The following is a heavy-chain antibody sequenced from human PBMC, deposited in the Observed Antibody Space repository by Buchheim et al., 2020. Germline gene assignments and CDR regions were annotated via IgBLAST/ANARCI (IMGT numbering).Heavy chain of an antibody. CDR1: GFTFSSYG. CDR2: ISYDGSNK. V-gene: IGHV3-30*18. D-gene: IGHD3-10*01. CDR3: AKDRSAYGSGYGDY. J-gene: IGHJ4*02. Sequence: QVQLVESGGGVVQPGRSLRLSCAASGFTFSSYGMHWVRQAPGKGLEWVAVISYDGSNKYYADSVKGRFTISRDNSQKTLYLQMNSLTAEDTAVFYCAKDRSAYGSGYGDYWGQGTL.